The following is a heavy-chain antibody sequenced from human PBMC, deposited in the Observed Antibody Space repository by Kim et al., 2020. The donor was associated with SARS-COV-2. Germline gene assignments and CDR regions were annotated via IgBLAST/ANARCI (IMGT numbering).Heavy chain of an antibody. D-gene: IGHD3-10*01. CDR3: ARGPGPVDY. CDR2: INTNTGNP. CDR1: GYSFSSKT. V-gene: IGHV7-4-1*02. Sequence: ASVKVSCKASGYSFSSKTINWVRQAPGQGLEWMGLINTNTGNPAYAQGFTGRFVFSLDTSVSTAYVQISSLKAEDTAVYYCARGPGPVDYWGQGTLVTVSS. J-gene: IGHJ4*02.